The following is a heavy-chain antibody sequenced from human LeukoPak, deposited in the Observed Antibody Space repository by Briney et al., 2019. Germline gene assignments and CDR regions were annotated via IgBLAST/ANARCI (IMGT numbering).Heavy chain of an antibody. CDR2: IYRSATT. J-gene: IGHJ5*02. CDR3: AREWATYHNWYDP. V-gene: IGHV4-38-2*02. Sequence: PSETLSLTCTVSGYTVETGYYWAWLRQPPGKGLEWIGSIYRSATTYYNPSLKSRVLISMDMSKNEVSLSLTSVTAADTAVYYCAREWATYHNWYDPWRQGTLVIVSS. D-gene: IGHD1-26*01. CDR1: GYTVETGYY.